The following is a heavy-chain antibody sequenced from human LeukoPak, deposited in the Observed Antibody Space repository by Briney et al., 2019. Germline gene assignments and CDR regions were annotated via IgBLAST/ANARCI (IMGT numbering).Heavy chain of an antibody. CDR1: GFTVSNNY. V-gene: IGHV3-66*01. J-gene: IGHJ4*02. CDR2: IYTGGTT. CDR3: ARGRESTNYYVD. Sequence: GGSLRLSCAASGFTVSNNYMSWVRQAPGKGLEWVSVIYTGGTTHHADSAKGRFTISRDNSKNTLYLQMNSLRVEDTAMYYCARGRESTNYYVDWGQGTLVTVSS. D-gene: IGHD3-10*02.